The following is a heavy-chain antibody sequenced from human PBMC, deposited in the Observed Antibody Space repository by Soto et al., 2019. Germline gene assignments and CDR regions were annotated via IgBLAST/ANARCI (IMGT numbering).Heavy chain of an antibody. V-gene: IGHV1-3*01. D-gene: IGHD1-26*01. CDR1: GYGFTTYI. CDR2: INAGNGNT. Sequence: QVQLMQSGAEVKKPGASVKISCEASGYGFTTYIMYWVRQAPGQRLEWMGWINAGNGNTRYSQKFQDRVTITRDTSASTAYMELSSLRSEDTAVYYCASGNCNDLSYHDYWGQGTLVTVSS. J-gene: IGHJ4*02. CDR3: ASGNCNDLSYHDY.